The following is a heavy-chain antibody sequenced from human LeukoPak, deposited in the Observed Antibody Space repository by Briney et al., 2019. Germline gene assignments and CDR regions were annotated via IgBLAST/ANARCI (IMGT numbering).Heavy chain of an antibody. V-gene: IGHV3-7*03. Sequence: GGSLRLSCAASGFTFSSYWMSWVRQAPGKGLEWVANIKQDGSEKYYVDSVKGRFTISRDNAKNSLYLQMNSLGAEDTAVYYCAKEDGYLGIAVAGSYFDYWGQGTLVTVSS. CDR3: AKEDGYLGIAVAGSYFDY. CDR1: GFTFSSYW. J-gene: IGHJ4*02. CDR2: IKQDGSEK. D-gene: IGHD6-19*01.